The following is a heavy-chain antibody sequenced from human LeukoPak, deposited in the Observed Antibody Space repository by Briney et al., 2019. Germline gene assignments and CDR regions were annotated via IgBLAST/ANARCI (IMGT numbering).Heavy chain of an antibody. CDR1: GGTFSSYT. J-gene: IGHJ4*02. D-gene: IGHD4/OR15-4a*01. CDR3: ARHFQNDYLDS. CDR2: MNPNSGNA. Sequence: GASVKVSCKASGGTFSSYTISWVREATGQGLEWMGWMNPNSGNAGCAQKFQGRVTMTRNTSISTAYMELSSLRSEDTAVYYCARHFQNDYLDSWGQGTLVTVSS. V-gene: IGHV1-8*02.